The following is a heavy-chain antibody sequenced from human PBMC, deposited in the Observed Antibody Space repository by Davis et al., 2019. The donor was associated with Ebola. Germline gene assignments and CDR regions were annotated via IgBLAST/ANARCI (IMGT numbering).Heavy chain of an antibody. CDR1: GGSISSSY. CDR2: IYYSGST. D-gene: IGHD3-9*01. V-gene: IGHV4-59*08. J-gene: IGHJ5*02. CDR3: MRRTFESANWFDP. Sequence: MPGGSLRLSCTVSGGSISSSYWSWIRQPPGKGLEWIGYIYYSGSTNYNPSLKSRVTMSMDTSKKQFSLKVSSVTAADTGVYYCMRRTFESANWFDPWGQGTLVTVSS.